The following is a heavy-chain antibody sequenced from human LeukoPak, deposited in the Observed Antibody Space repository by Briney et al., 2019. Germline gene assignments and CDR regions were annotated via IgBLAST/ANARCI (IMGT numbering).Heavy chain of an antibody. D-gene: IGHD5-18*01. J-gene: IGHJ4*02. V-gene: IGHV3-30*04. Sequence: QTGSSLRLSCAASGFTFSSYAMHWLRQAPGKALESVAAISYDGSNKYYADSVKGRFTISRDNSKNTLYLQMNSLRAEDTAVYYCARASGYSYGPRGNYFDYWGQGTLVTVSS. CDR3: ARASGYSYGPRGNYFDY. CDR1: GFTFSSYA. CDR2: ISYDGSNK.